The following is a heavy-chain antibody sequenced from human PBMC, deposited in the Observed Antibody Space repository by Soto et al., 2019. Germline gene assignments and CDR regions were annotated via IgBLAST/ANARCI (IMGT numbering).Heavy chain of an antibody. V-gene: IGHV1-69*13. CDR3: ARASGVPAAMPLYYGMDV. D-gene: IGHD2-2*01. Sequence: GASVKVSSKASGRTFSSYAISWVRQAPGQGLERLGGIIPTFGTANYAQKFQGRVTITADECTRTAYMELSSLRSEDTAVYYCARASGVPAAMPLYYGMDVWGQGTTVTVSS. CDR1: GRTFSSYA. J-gene: IGHJ6*02. CDR2: IIPTFGTA.